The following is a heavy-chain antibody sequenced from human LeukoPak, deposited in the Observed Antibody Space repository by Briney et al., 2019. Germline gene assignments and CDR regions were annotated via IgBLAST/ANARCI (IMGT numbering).Heavy chain of an antibody. V-gene: IGHV4-31*03. J-gene: IGHJ4*02. Sequence: SQTLSLTCIVSVGSISSGGYYWTWIRQYPGKGLEWIGYIYNSGTTYYNPSLQSRVTISGDTPKNQFSLKLSSVTAADTAVYYCARTAGWSFGFDYWGQGTLVTVSS. CDR3: ARTAGWSFGFDY. CDR1: VGSISSGGYY. CDR2: IYNSGTT. D-gene: IGHD1-26*01.